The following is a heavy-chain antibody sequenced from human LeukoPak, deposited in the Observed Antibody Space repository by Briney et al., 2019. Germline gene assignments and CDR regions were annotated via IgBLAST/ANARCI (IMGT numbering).Heavy chain of an antibody. D-gene: IGHD2-2*01. CDR3: ARDSLLPSAMGYYYMDV. CDR2: IYTGGST. CDR1: GGSISSGSYY. J-gene: IGHJ6*03. Sequence: SETLSLTCTVSGGSISSGSYYWSWIRQPAGKRLEWIGRIYTGGSTNHNPSLKSRVTISVDTSKNQFSLKLSSVTAADTALYYCARDSLLPSAMGYYYMDVWGKGTTVTASS. V-gene: IGHV4-61*02.